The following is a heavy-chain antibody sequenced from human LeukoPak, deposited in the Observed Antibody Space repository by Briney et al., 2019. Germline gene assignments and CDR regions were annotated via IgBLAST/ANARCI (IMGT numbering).Heavy chain of an antibody. CDR2: ISYDGSKK. J-gene: IGHJ4*02. D-gene: IGHD1-1*01. V-gene: IGHV3-30-3*01. CDR1: GFTFSSYA. CDR3: ARDGINGNYYSDY. Sequence: GGSLRLSCAASGFTFSSYAMHWVRQAPGKGLEWVAVISYDGSKKYYADSVKGRFTISRDNSKNTLYLQTNSLRAEDTALYYCARDGINGNYYSDYWGQGTLVTVSS.